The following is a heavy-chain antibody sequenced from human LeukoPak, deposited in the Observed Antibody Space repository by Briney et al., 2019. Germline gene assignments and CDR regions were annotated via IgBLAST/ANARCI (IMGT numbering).Heavy chain of an antibody. Sequence: GGSLRLSCAASGFTFISYSMHWVRQAPGKGLEWVALISYDGSHKYYADSVKGRFTISRDNSKNTLYLQMNSQRAEDTAIYDCARGVRGSSWLSFDYWGQGTLVTVSS. CDR3: ARGVRGSSWLSFDY. CDR1: GFTFISYS. J-gene: IGHJ4*02. V-gene: IGHV3-30*04. CDR2: ISYDGSHK. D-gene: IGHD6-13*01.